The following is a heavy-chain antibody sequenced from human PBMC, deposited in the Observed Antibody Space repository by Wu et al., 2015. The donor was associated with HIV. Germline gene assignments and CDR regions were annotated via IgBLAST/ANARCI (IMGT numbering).Heavy chain of an antibody. CDR2: IIPIFGTA. V-gene: IGHV1-69*13. J-gene: IGHJ4*02. D-gene: IGHD5-18*01. Sequence: QVQLVQSGAEVKKPGSSVKVSCKASGGTFSSYAISWVRQAPGQGLEWMGRIIPIFGTANYAQKFQGRVTITADESTSTAYMELSSLRSEDTAVYYCARDLRVGYSYGYYFDYWGQGALVTVSS. CDR1: GGTFSSYA. CDR3: ARDLRVGYSYGYYFDY.